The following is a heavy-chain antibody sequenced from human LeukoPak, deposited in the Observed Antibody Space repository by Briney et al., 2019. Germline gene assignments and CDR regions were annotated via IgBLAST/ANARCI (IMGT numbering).Heavy chain of an antibody. CDR2: SSGSSI. D-gene: IGHD6-13*01. CDR3: AREGSSSWYVDY. Sequence: PGGSLRLSCAASGFTFSDYYMSWIRQAPGKGLEWVSYSSGSSIYYADFVKGRFTISRDNAKNSLYLQMNSLRAEDTAVYYCAREGSSSWYVDYWGQGTLVIVST. CDR1: GFTFSDYY. V-gene: IGHV3-11*01. J-gene: IGHJ4*02.